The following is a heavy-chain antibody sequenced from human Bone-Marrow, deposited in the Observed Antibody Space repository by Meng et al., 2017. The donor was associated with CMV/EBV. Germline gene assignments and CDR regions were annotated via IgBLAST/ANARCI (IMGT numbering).Heavy chain of an antibody. CDR2: IVSDGIST. CDR3: ARDTVRDCGGDCPSAFDI. J-gene: IGHJ3*02. Sequence: GESLKISCAASGFTFSSYWMHWVRQAPGKGLVWVSRIVSDGISTTYADSVKGRFTISRDNAKNSLYLQMNSLRAEDTAVYYCARDTVRDCGGDCPSAFDIWGQGTMVTVSS. D-gene: IGHD2-21*01. V-gene: IGHV3-74*01. CDR1: GFTFSSYW.